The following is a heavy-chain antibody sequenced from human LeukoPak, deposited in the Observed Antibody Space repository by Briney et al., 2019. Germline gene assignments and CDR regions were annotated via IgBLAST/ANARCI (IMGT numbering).Heavy chain of an antibody. CDR3: AKDTTDYYDSSGYPDDAFDI. D-gene: IGHD3-22*01. CDR1: GFTFSSYW. V-gene: IGHV3-7*01. Sequence: GGSLRLSCAASGFTFSSYWMSWVRQAPGKGLEWVANIKQDGSEKYYVDSVKGRFTISRDNAKNSLYLQMNSLRAGDTAVYYCAKDTTDYYDSSGYPDDAFDIWGQGTMVTVSS. CDR2: IKQDGSEK. J-gene: IGHJ3*02.